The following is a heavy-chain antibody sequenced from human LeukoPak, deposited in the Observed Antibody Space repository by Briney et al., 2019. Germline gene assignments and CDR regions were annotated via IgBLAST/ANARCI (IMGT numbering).Heavy chain of an antibody. D-gene: IGHD4-23*01. CDR2: IGTSSSII. CDR3: ARHDYAGNSGDY. Sequence: GGSLRLSCAASGFGFNDAAMTWVRQTPGKGLEWVSYIGTSSSIIYYADSVKGRFTISRDNAKNSLYLQMNSLRDEDTAVYYCARHDYAGNSGDYWGQGTLVTVSS. V-gene: IGHV3-48*02. CDR1: GFGFNDAA. J-gene: IGHJ4*02.